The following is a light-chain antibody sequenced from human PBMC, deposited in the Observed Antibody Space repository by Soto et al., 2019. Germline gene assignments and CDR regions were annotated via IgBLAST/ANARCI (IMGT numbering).Light chain of an antibody. J-gene: IGKJ1*01. V-gene: IGKV3-15*01. CDR2: GVS. CDR3: QQYNNWPTWT. Sequence: IEMTQSPGTLSASPGDRATLSCRASQPVNNNLAWYQHKPGQAPRLLIYGVSTRATGISARFSGGGSVTEFTLTISSLQSEDFAVYYCQQYNNWPTWTFGQGTKVDIK. CDR1: QPVNNN.